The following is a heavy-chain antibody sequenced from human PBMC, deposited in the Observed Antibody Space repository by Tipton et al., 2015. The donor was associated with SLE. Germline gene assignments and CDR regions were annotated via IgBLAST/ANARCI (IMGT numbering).Heavy chain of an antibody. CDR1: GGSFSGYY. CDR3: ARGGPLGWLGGAFDI. V-gene: IGHV4-34*01. Sequence: TLSLTCAVYGGSFSGYYWSWIRQPPGKGLEWIGEINHSGSTNYNPSLKSRVTISVDTSKNQFSLKLSSVTAADTAVYYCARGGPLGWLGGAFDIWAQGTMVTVSS. D-gene: IGHD3-3*01. CDR2: INHSGST. J-gene: IGHJ3*02.